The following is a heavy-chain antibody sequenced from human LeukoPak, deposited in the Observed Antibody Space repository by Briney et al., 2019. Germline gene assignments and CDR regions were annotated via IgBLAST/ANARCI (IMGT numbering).Heavy chain of an antibody. CDR2: INPNSGGT. D-gene: IGHD1-20*01. V-gene: IGHV1-2*02. J-gene: IGHJ5*02. CDR3: ARARNWNDEGWTAFDP. CDR1: GGTFSSYA. Sequence: ASVKVSCKASGGTFSSYAISWVRQAPGQGLEWMGWINPNSGGTNYAQKFQGRVTMTRDTSISTAYMELSSLRSEDTAVYYCARARNWNDEGWTAFDPWGQGTLVTVSS.